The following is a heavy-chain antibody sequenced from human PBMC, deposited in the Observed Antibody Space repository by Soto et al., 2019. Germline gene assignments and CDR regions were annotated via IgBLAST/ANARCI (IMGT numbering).Heavy chain of an antibody. J-gene: IGHJ3*02. CDR2: ISAYNGNT. V-gene: IGHV1-18*01. Sequence: ASVKVSCKASGYTFTSYGISWVRQAPGQGLEWMGWISAYNGNTNYAQKLQGRVTMTTDTSTSTAYMELRSLRSDDTAVYYCARDGALNHYDSSGYYSAFDIWGQGTMVTVSS. CDR1: GYTFTSYG. CDR3: ARDGALNHYDSSGYYSAFDI. D-gene: IGHD3-22*01.